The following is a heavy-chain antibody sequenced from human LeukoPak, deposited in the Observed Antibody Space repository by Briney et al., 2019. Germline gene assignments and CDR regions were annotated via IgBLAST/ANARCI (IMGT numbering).Heavy chain of an antibody. CDR3: ARTPRNYYYYMDV. CDR2: IYSGGST. V-gene: IGHV3-53*01. CDR1: GFTVSSNY. Sequence: GGSLRLSCAASGFTVSSNYMSWVRQAPGKGLEWVSVIYSGGSTYYADSVKGLFTISRDNSKNTLYLQMNSLRAEDTAVYYCARTPRNYYYYMDVWGKGTTVTVSS. J-gene: IGHJ6*03.